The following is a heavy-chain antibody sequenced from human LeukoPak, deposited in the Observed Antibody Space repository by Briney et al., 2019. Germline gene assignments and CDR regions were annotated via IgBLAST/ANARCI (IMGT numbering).Heavy chain of an antibody. J-gene: IGHJ6*03. Sequence: SETLSLTCTVSGGSISSSSYYWGWIRQPPGKGLEWIGSIYYSGSTYYNPSLKSRVTISVDTSKNQFSLKLSSVTAADTAVYYCAREGSSWYASYYYYMDVWGKGTTVTVSS. V-gene: IGHV4-39*07. CDR3: AREGSSWYASYYYYMDV. D-gene: IGHD6-13*01. CDR2: IYYSGST. CDR1: GGSISSSSYY.